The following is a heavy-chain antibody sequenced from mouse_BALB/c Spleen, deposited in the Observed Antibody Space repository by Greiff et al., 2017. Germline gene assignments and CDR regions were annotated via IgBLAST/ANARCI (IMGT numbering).Heavy chain of an antibody. Sequence: QVQLQQSGPELVKPGASVKISCKASGYAFSSSWMNWVKQRPGQGLEWIGRIYPGDGDTNYNGKFKGKATLTADKSSSTAYMQLSSLTSVDSAVYFCARSDYGSTHYFDYWGQGTTLTVSS. CDR1: GYAFSSSW. CDR2: IYPGDGDT. J-gene: IGHJ2*01. D-gene: IGHD1-1*01. CDR3: ARSDYGSTHYFDY. V-gene: IGHV1-82*01.